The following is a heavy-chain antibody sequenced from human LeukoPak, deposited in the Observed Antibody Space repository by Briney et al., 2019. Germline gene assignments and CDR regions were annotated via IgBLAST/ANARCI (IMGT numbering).Heavy chain of an antibody. CDR1: GFTVSDKY. J-gene: IGHJ4*02. CDR2: IYSGSTT. D-gene: IGHD3-10*01. CDR3: ARVSGGDATYYFDY. V-gene: IGHV3-53*01. Sequence: GGSLRLSCVVSGFTVSDKYMTWVRQAPGKGLEWVSVIYSGSTTFYADSVKGRFTISRDNSKNTLYLQMNSLRAEDTALYYCARVSGGDATYYFDYWGQATLVTVSS.